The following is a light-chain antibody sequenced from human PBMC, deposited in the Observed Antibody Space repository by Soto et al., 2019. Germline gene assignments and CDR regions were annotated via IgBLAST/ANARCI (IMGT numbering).Light chain of an antibody. CDR1: SSNIGSNY. CDR3: VARDDSLSGFV. J-gene: IGLJ1*01. V-gene: IGLV1-47*01. Sequence: QSVLTQPPSASGTPGQRVTISCSGSSSNIGSNYVSWYQQLPGTAPRLLIYRNNQRPSGVPDRFSGSKSGTSASLAISGLRSEDEADYYCVARDDSLSGFVFGTGTKLTAL. CDR2: RNN.